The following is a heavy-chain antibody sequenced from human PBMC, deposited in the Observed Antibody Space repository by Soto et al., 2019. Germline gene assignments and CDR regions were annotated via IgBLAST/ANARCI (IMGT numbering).Heavy chain of an antibody. Sequence: GSLRLSCAASGFTFSNYAMSWVRQAPGRGLEWVSSISGSGDITYYADSVKGRFTISRDNSKNTLYVQMNSLRAEDTAVYYCAKVKTWTYLDYWGQGTLVTVSS. CDR2: ISGSGDIT. J-gene: IGHJ4*02. CDR3: AKVKTWTYLDY. V-gene: IGHV3-23*01. CDR1: GFTFSNYA.